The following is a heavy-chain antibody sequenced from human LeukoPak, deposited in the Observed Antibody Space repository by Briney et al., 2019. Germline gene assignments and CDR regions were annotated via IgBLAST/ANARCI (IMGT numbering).Heavy chain of an antibody. CDR3: ARQVRCTGTGCYAGEFDY. J-gene: IGHJ4*02. CDR2: IYYSGTT. Sequence: SETLSLTCTVSGDSITTKKHFWGWIRQTPGKGLEWIASIYYSGTTYYNPSLNSRVTISVVSSKNQYSLKLTSVTAADTAVYYCARQVRCTGTGCYAGEFDYWGQGTLVTVSS. V-gene: IGHV4-39*01. D-gene: IGHD2-2*01. CDR1: GDSITTKKHF.